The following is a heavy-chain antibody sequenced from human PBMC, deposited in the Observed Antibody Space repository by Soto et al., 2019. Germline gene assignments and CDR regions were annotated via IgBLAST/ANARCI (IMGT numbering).Heavy chain of an antibody. D-gene: IGHD3-10*01. CDR2: IRSKANSYAT. V-gene: IGHV3-73*02. J-gene: IGHJ4*02. CDR1: GFTFSGSA. Sequence: EVQLVESGGGLVQPGGSLKLSCAASGFTFSGSAMHWVRQASGKGLEWVGRIRSKANSYATAYAASVKGRFTISRDDSKNTAYLQMNSLKTEDTAVYYCTSLLGGEGSGSYDYWGQGTLVTVSS. CDR3: TSLLGGEGSGSYDY.